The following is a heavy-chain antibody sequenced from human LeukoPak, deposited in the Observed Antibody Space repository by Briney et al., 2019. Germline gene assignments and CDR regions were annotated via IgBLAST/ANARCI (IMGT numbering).Heavy chain of an antibody. CDR2: ISWNSGSI. CDR3: AKDRGGSWYAFDI. Sequence: GGSLRLSCAASGFTFDNYAMHWVRQAPGKGLEWVSGISWNSGSIGYADSVKGRFTISRDNAKNSLYLQMNSLRAEDTALYYCAKDRGGSWYAFDIWGQGTMVTVSS. V-gene: IGHV3-9*01. D-gene: IGHD6-13*01. J-gene: IGHJ3*02. CDR1: GFTFDNYA.